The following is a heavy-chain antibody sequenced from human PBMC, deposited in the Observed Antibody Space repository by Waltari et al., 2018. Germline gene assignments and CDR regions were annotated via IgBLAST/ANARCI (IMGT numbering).Heavy chain of an antibody. V-gene: IGHV3-48*03. CDR3: ARAFRGGRGYPFFDY. CDR2: ISSSGRTI. J-gene: IGHJ4*02. CDR1: GFNFSSYE. Sequence: EVQLVESGGGLVQPGGSLRLSCGGTGFNFSSYEMIWVRQAPGKGLEWVSYISSSGRTIYYANPLNGRFTISRDNVNNSLSLHMNSLRVEDTAVYYCARAFRGGRGYPFFDYWGQGTLVTVSS. D-gene: IGHD1-1*01.